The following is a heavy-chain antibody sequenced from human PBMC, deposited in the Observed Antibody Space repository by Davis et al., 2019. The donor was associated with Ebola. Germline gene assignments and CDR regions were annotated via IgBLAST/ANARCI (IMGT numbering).Heavy chain of an antibody. CDR2: INHSGST. CDR3: ARGYTGWFDP. CDR1: GGSFSGYY. V-gene: IGHV4-34*01. Sequence: MLSETLSLTCAVYGGSFSGYYWSWIRQPPGKGLEWIGEINHSGSTNYNPSLKSRVTISVDTSKNQFPLKLSSVTVADTAVYYCARGYTGWFDPWGQGTLVTVSS. J-gene: IGHJ5*02. D-gene: IGHD2-2*02.